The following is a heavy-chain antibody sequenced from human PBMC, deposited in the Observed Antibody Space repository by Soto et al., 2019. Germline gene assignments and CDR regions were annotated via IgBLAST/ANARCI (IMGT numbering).Heavy chain of an antibody. CDR1: GYTFTSYG. CDR2: ISAHNGNT. J-gene: IGHJ4*02. D-gene: IGHD2-8*01. V-gene: IGHV1-18*01. Sequence: QVHLVQSGAEVKKPGASVKVSCKASGYTFTSYGITWVRQAPGQGLEWMGWISAHNGNTDYAQKLQGRVIVTRDTSTSTAYMELRSLISDDTALYYGARGMYGDYWGQGALVTVSS. CDR3: ARGMYGDY.